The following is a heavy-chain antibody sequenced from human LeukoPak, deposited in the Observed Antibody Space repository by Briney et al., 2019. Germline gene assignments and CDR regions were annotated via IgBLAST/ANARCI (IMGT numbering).Heavy chain of an antibody. Sequence: GGSLRLSCAASGFTFSSYAMSWVRQAPGKGLEWVSAISGSGGSTYYADSVKGRFTISRDNSKNTLYLQMNSLRAEDTAVYYCAKGEDSSGYYRPFDYWGQGTLVTVSS. CDR2: ISGSGGST. CDR3: AKGEDSSGYYRPFDY. CDR1: GFTFSSYA. D-gene: IGHD3-22*01. J-gene: IGHJ4*02. V-gene: IGHV3-23*01.